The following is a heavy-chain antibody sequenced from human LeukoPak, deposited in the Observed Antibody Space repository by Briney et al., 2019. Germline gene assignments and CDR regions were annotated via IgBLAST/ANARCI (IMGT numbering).Heavy chain of an antibody. J-gene: IGHJ4*02. CDR3: ARGLGGNSY. Sequence: ASVKVSCKASGYTFTSYGINWVRQAPGQGLEWMGRIIPILGIPNYAQKLQGRVTMTTDTSTSTAYMELRSLRSDDTAVYYCARGLGGNSYWGQGTLVTVSS. CDR1: GYTFTSYG. D-gene: IGHD4-23*01. CDR2: IIPILGIP. V-gene: IGHV1-18*01.